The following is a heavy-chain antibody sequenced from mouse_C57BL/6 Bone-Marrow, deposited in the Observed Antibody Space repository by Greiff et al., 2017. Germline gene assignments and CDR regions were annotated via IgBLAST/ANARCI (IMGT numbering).Heavy chain of an antibody. CDR1: GYTFTSYW. CDR3: ARSRFYPAMDY. J-gene: IGHJ4*01. Sequence: QVQLQQPGAELVRPGTSVKLSCKASGYTFTSYWMHWVKQRPGQGLEWIGVIDPSDSYTNYNQKFKGKATLTVDTSSSTAYMQLSSLTAEDSAVYYCARSRFYPAMDYWGQGTSVTVSS. CDR2: IDPSDSYT. V-gene: IGHV1-59*01. D-gene: IGHD2-1*01.